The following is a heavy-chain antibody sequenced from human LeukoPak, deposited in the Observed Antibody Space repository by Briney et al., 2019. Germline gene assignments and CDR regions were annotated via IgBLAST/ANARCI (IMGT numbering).Heavy chain of an antibody. CDR1: GFTFDDYA. CDR3: AEEVDTAMPNFDY. Sequence: GGSLRLSCAASGFTFDDYAMHWVRQAPGKGLEWVSLISGDGGSTYYADSVKGRFTISRDNSKNSLYLQMNSLRTEDTALYYCAEEVDTAMPNFDYWGQGTLVTVSS. D-gene: IGHD5-18*01. CDR2: ISGDGGST. V-gene: IGHV3-43*02. J-gene: IGHJ4*02.